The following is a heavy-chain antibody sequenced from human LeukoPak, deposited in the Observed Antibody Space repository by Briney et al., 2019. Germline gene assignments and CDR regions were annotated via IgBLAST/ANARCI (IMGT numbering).Heavy chain of an antibody. CDR1: GGSFSGYY. Sequence: PSETLSLTCAVCGGSFSGYYWSWIRQPPGKGLEWIGEINHSGSTNYNPSLKSRVTISVDTSKNQFSLKLSSVTAADTAVYYCARGITDYDILTGLVQLWGQGTLVTVSS. CDR2: INHSGST. V-gene: IGHV4-34*01. J-gene: IGHJ4*02. CDR3: ARGITDYDILTGLVQL. D-gene: IGHD3-9*01.